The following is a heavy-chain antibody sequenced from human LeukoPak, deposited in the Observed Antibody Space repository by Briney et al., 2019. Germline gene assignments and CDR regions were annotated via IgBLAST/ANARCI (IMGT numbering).Heavy chain of an antibody. CDR1: GFTFSSYS. V-gene: IGHV3-21*01. CDR3: ASNSYDSSGYYYS. CDR2: ISSSSSYI. J-gene: IGHJ4*02. Sequence: GGSLRLSCAASGFTFSSYSMNWVRQAPGKGLEWVSSISSSSSYIYYADSVKGRFTISRDNAKNSLYLQMNSLRAEDTAVYCCASNSYDSSGYYYSWGQGTLVTVSS. D-gene: IGHD3-22*01.